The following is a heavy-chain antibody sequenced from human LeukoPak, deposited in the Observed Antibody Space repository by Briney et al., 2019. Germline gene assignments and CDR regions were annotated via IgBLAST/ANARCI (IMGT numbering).Heavy chain of an antibody. V-gene: IGHV3-23*01. J-gene: IGHJ4*02. CDR3: AKDGGGWYSSGWYYFDY. CDR1: GFTSISYA. D-gene: IGHD6-19*01. CDR2: ISHTGGST. Sequence: PGGSLRLSCAASGFTSISYAMSWVRQAPGKGLEWVSAISHTGGSTYYADSVKGRFTIFRDHSKNTLYLQMNSLRAEDTALYYCAKDGGGWYSSGWYYFDYWGQGTLVTVSS.